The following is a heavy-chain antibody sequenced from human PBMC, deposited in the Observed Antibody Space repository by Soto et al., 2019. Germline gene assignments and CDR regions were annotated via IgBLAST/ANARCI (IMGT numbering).Heavy chain of an antibody. CDR2: VYYDGGS. Sequence: QVQLQESGPGLVKPSETLSLTCTVSGGSIDGRNCAWIRQPPGKGLELLGYVYYDGGSSYNPSVKSRLTLPRDTSKSQFSLQLRSVTAADTAVYYCVRQGIGNLHGLVDVWGRGTTVTVSS. D-gene: IGHD3-10*01. V-gene: IGHV4-59*08. J-gene: IGHJ6*02. CDR1: GGSIDGRN. CDR3: VRQGIGNLHGLVDV.